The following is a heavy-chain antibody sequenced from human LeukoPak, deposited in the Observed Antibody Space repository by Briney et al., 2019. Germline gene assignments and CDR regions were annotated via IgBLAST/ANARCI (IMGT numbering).Heavy chain of an antibody. D-gene: IGHD3-9*01. Sequence: SETLSLTCTVSGGSISSYYWSWIRQPAGKGLEWIGRIYTSGSTNYNPSLKSRVTMLVDTSKNQFSLKLSSVTAADTAVYYCARDRVYYDILTGYSTDAFDIWGQGTMVTVSS. CDR2: IYTSGST. J-gene: IGHJ3*02. CDR1: GGSISSYY. CDR3: ARDRVYYDILTGYSTDAFDI. V-gene: IGHV4-4*07.